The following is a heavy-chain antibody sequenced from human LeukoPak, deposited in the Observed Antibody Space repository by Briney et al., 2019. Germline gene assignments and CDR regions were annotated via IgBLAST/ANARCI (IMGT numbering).Heavy chain of an antibody. CDR1: GYTFTGYY. J-gene: IGHJ4*02. CDR2: MNPNSGNT. V-gene: IGHV1-8*02. Sequence: GASVKVSCKASGYTFTGYYMHWVRQASGQGLEWMGWMNPNSGNTGYAQTFQGRVTMTRNTSINTAYMELSSLRPEDTALYYCARGEWDKSCNFGYWGQGTPVTVPS. D-gene: IGHD1-26*01. CDR3: ARGEWDKSCNFGY.